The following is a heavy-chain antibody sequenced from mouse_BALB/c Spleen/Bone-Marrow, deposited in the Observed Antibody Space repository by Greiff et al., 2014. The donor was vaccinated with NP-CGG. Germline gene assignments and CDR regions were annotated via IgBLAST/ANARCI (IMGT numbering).Heavy chain of an antibody. CDR1: GFTFSSFG. CDR2: ISSGSSTI. CDR3: ARLRRYYGHLDY. V-gene: IGHV5-17*02. J-gene: IGHJ2*01. D-gene: IGHD1-1*01. Sequence: EVQLVESGGGLVQPGGSRKLSCAASGFTFSSFGMHWVRQAPEKGLEWVAYISSGSSTIYYADTVKGRFTISRDNPKNTLFLQMTSLRSEDTAMYYCARLRRYYGHLDYWGQGTTLPFSS.